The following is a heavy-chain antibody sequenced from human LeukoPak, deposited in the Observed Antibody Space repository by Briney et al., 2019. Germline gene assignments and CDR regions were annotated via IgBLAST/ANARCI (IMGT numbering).Heavy chain of an antibody. J-gene: IGHJ3*02. Sequence: PGGSLRLSCAASGLTFSSYWMSWVRQAPGKGLEWVANIEQDGSEKHYVYSGRGRSTISRYNTKDSRYLQMNSLRADDTAVYYWARNLAGPPQEAFDIWGQGTMVTVSS. V-gene: IGHV3-7*01. CDR3: ARNLAGPPQEAFDI. CDR1: GLTFSSYW. CDR2: IEQDGSEK.